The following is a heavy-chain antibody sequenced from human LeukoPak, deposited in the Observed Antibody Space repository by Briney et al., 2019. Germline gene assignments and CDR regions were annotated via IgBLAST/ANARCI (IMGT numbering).Heavy chain of an antibody. CDR3: AKGAASRGYTYVAN. V-gene: IGHV3-23*01. D-gene: IGHD5-18*01. CDR2: ISGSGGST. CDR1: AFTFRSYA. J-gene: IGHJ4*02. Sequence: GGSLRLSCAASAFTFRSYAMIWVRQASGKGLEWVSGISGSGGSTYYSDSAKGRFTISRDNSNNTLYLQMNSLRAEDTAVYYCAKGAASRGYTYVANWGQGTLVTVSS.